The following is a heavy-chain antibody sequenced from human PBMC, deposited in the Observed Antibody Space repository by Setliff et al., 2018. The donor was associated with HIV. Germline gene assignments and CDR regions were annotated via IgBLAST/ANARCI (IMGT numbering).Heavy chain of an antibody. CDR1: GDTFTTYD. V-gene: IGHV1-8*02. D-gene: IGHD2-8*01. J-gene: IGHJ6*03. CDR3: ARSPYCTNGVCYYYYMDV. Sequence: RASVKVSCKASGDTFTTYDINWVRQATGQGPEWIGWMNTNSGNTGYAQKFQVRVTMTRNTSTSTAYMELSSLRSEDTAVYYCARSPYCTNGVCYYYYMDVWGKGTTVTVSS. CDR2: MNTNSGNT.